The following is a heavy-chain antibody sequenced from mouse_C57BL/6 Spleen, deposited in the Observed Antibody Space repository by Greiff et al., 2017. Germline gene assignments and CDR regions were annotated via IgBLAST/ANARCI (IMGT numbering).Heavy chain of an antibody. CDR3: AARPITTVVGDY. D-gene: IGHD1-1*01. J-gene: IGHJ2*01. CDR1: GYTFTSYW. CDR2: INPSSGST. V-gene: IGHV1-7*01. Sequence: VQLQQSGAELAKPGASVKLSCKASGYTFTSYWMHWVKQRPGQGLEWIGYINPSSGSTKYNQKFKDKATLTADKSSSTAYMQLSSLTYEDSAVYYCAARPITTVVGDYWGQGTTLTVSS.